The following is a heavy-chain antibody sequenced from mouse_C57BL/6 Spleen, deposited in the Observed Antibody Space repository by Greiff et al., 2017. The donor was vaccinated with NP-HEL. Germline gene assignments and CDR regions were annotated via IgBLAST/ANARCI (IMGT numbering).Heavy chain of an antibody. CDR2: IYPGSGST. CDR1: GYTFTSYW. D-gene: IGHD2-4*01. J-gene: IGHJ2*01. Sequence: VQLQQPGAELVKPGASVKMSCKASGYTFTSYWITWVKQRPGQGLEWIGYIYPGSGSTNYNEKFKSKATLTVDTSSSTAYMQLSSLTSEDSAVYYCARSGMGDYGFDYWGQGTTLTVSS. V-gene: IGHV1-55*01. CDR3: ARSGMGDYGFDY.